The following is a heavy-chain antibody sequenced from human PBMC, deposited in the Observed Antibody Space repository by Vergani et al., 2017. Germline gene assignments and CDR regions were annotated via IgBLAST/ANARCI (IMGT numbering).Heavy chain of an antibody. D-gene: IGHD3-16*01. J-gene: IGHJ4*02. V-gene: IGHV3-30*02. CDR3: AKHFRGWGIDY. Sequence: QVQLVESGGGVVQRGGSLRLSCATSGFTLSNYDMQWIRQGPVKGLEFVAFIQFDGSNPYYADSVKGRFNLSRDFSKNTLYLQMNSLRTDDTATYYCAKHFRGWGIDYGGQGTQVIVSS. CDR2: IQFDGSNP. CDR1: GFTLSNYD.